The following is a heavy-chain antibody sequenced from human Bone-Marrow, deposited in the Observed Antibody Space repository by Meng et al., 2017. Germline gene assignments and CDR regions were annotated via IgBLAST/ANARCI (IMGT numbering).Heavy chain of an antibody. CDR1: GESVSSNSVS. CDR3: AEEGSAGGYDY. Sequence: QTPSLTGAISGESVSSNSVSWNWIRQSPSRGLEWLGRTYYKSRWHYEYAVSVKSRITINPDTSKNQFSLQMNSVMPEDTAVYYCAEEGSAGGYDYWGQGTLVTVSS. CDR2: TYYKSRWHY. D-gene: IGHD6-19*01. V-gene: IGHV6-1*01. J-gene: IGHJ4*02.